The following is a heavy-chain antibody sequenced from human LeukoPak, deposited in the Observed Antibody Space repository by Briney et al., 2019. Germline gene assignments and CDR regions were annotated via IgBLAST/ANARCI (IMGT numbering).Heavy chain of an antibody. CDR3: ARQYSGYDPFDY. CDR1: GFFSGSW. Sequence: GGSLRLSCTASGFFSGSWMSGVRRAPGKGLEGVASINQDGSRKYYVDSVKGRFTISRDNADNSLSLQMNSLRAEDTAVYYCARQYSGYDPFDYWGQGTLVTVSS. CDR2: INQDGSRK. J-gene: IGHJ4*02. D-gene: IGHD5-12*01. V-gene: IGHV3-7*01.